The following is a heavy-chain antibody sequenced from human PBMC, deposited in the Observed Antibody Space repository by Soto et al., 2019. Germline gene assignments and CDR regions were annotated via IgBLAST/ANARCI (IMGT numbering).Heavy chain of an antibody. D-gene: IGHD2-15*01. CDR1: GYTVSINSVA. V-gene: IGHV6-1*01. J-gene: IGHJ6*02. CDR3: ARSEEDSDYYYYGMDV. Sequence: SHTLSLTCVGSGYTVSINSVAWNWVRQSPSRGLEWLGRTYYRSRWYSDYAVSVRSRIDINADTSKNQVSLQLNSVTPEDTAVYYCARSEEDSDYYYYGMDVWGQGTTVTVSS. CDR2: TYYRSRWYS.